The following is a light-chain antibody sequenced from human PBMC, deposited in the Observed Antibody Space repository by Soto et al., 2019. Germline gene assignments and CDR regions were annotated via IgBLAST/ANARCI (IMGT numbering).Light chain of an antibody. CDR1: QSVSSSF. V-gene: IGKV3-20*01. Sequence: ETVLTQSPGTLSLSPGERATLSCRASQSVSSSFLAWYQQKRGQAPRLLIYGASSRATGIPDRFSGGGSGTDFTLTISRVEPEDFAVYYCQKYDTSPRVTFGQATRLEIK. CDR3: QKYDTSPRVT. CDR2: GAS. J-gene: IGKJ5*01.